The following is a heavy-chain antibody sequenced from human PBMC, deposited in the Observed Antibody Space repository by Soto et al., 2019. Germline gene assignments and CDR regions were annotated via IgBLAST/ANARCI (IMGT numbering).Heavy chain of an antibody. CDR3: ARASHYGSGSYYKYYYYYGMDV. Sequence: PGESLKISCKGSGYSFTSYWIGWVRQMPGKGLEWMGIIYPGDSDTRYSPSFQGQVTISADKSISTAYLQWSSLKASGTAMYYCARASHYGSGSYYKYYYYYGMDVWGQGTTVTVSS. CDR1: GYSFTSYW. D-gene: IGHD3-10*01. CDR2: IYPGDSDT. V-gene: IGHV5-51*01. J-gene: IGHJ6*02.